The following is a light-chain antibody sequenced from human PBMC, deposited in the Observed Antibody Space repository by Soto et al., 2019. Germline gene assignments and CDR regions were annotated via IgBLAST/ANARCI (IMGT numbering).Light chain of an antibody. J-gene: IGKJ1*01. CDR1: QSVSSN. CDR2: GAS. CDR3: QQYGNWPLT. V-gene: IGKV3-15*01. Sequence: EIVLTQSPATLSVSPGERATLSCRASQSVSSNLAWYQQKPGQAPRLLIYGASTTASGIPARFSGSRSGTEFTLTISSLQPEDSAVYYCQQYGNWPLTFGQGTKVEIK.